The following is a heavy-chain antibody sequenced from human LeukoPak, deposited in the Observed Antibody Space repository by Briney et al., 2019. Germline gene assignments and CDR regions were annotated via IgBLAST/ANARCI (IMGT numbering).Heavy chain of an antibody. CDR3: ARVYSSSWGSYWYFDL. J-gene: IGHJ2*01. CDR2: ISSSSSYI. V-gene: IGHV3-21*01. CDR1: GFTFSSYS. D-gene: IGHD6-13*01. Sequence: AGSLRLSGAASGFTFSSYSMSWVRQAPEKGLEWVSSISSSSSYIYYADSVKGRFTISRDNAKNSLYLQMNSLRAEDTAVYYCARVYSSSWGSYWYFDLWGRGTLVTVSS.